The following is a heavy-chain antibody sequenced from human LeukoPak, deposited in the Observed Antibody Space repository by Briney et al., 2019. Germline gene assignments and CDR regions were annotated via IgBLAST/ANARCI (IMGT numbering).Heavy chain of an antibody. D-gene: IGHD5-18*01. J-gene: IGHJ4*02. CDR3: ARSVLGYSYGLHIDY. CDR1: GGTISSYY. V-gene: IGHV4-59*07. Sequence: KPSDTLPLTCIVPGGTISSYYWSCIQQPPGKGLELIGYIHYRGSANYNSSLKSRGTISVYTSKNQFSLKLSSLTAADTAVYYCARSVLGYSYGLHIDYWGQGTLVTVSS. CDR2: IHYRGSA.